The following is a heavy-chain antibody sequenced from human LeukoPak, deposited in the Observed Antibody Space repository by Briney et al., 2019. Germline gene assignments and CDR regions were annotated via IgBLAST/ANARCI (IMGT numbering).Heavy chain of an antibody. CDR1: GFTFSSYA. CDR3: ARDAYRDRYFDY. V-gene: IGHV3-23*01. CDR2: ISGSGGST. D-gene: IGHD4-11*01. Sequence: GGSLRLSCAASGFTFSSYAMSWVRQAPGKGLEWVSAISGSGGSTYYADSVKGRFTISRDKAKNTVYLQMNSLRAEDTAVYYCARDAYRDRYFDYWGQGTLVTVSS. J-gene: IGHJ4*02.